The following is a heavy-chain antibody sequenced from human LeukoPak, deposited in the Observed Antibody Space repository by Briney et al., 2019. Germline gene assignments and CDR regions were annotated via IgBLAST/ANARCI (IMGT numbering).Heavy chain of an antibody. CDR2: IKQDGSKK. CDR3: AREGVNSPDDTFDI. J-gene: IGHJ3*02. D-gene: IGHD3-3*01. Sequence: QPGGSLRLSCVASGFPFSSYWMTWVRQAPGKGLEWVANIKQDGSKKSYVDSVKGRFTISRDNAKNSLYLQMNSLRAEDTAVFYCAREGVNSPDDTFDIWGQGTVVTVSS. V-gene: IGHV3-7*01. CDR1: GFPFSSYW.